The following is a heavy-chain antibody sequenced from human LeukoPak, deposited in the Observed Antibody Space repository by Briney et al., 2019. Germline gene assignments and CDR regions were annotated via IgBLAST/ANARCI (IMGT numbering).Heavy chain of an antibody. D-gene: IGHD2-2*01. J-gene: IGHJ4*02. V-gene: IGHV4-38-2*01. CDR3: ARTGYCSSTSCPGSDY. CDR2: IYHSGST. CDR1: GYSISSGYY. Sequence: SETLSLTCAVSGYSISSGYYWGWIRQPPGKGLEWIATIYHSGSTYYNPSLKSRVTILVDTSKNQLSLKLSSVTAADTAVYYCARTGYCSSTSCPGSDYWGQGALVTVSS.